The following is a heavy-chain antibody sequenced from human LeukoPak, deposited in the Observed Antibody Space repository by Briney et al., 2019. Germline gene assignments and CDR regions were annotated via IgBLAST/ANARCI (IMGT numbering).Heavy chain of an antibody. CDR1: GFTFSSYA. D-gene: IGHD3-10*01. Sequence: PGGSLRLSCSASGFTFSSYAMHWVRQAPGKGLEYVSAISSNGGSTYCADSVKGRFTISRDNSKNTLYLQMSSLRAEDTAVYYCGKRPPPLYGSGSYYVDYWGQGTLVTVSS. V-gene: IGHV3-64D*06. J-gene: IGHJ4*02. CDR3: GKRPPPLYGSGSYYVDY. CDR2: ISSNGGST.